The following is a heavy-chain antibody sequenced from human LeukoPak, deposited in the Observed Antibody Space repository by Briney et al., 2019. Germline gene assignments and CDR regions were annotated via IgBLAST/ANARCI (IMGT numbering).Heavy chain of an antibody. Sequence: GGSLRLSCAASGFTFSDYAMSWVRQAPGKGLEWVSTISGSGGSTYYADSVKGRFTISRDNSKNTLYLQMNSLRAEDTAVYYCAKAEQWLVPCFDYWGQGTLVTVSS. CDR1: GFTFSDYA. J-gene: IGHJ4*02. V-gene: IGHV3-23*01. D-gene: IGHD6-19*01. CDR3: AKAEQWLVPCFDY. CDR2: ISGSGGST.